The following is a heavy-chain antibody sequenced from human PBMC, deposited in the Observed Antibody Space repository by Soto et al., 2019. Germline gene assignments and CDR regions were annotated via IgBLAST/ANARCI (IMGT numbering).Heavy chain of an antibody. V-gene: IGHV3-30*18. CDR1: GFTFSSYG. Sequence: GGSLRLSCAASGFTFSSYGMHWVRQAPGKGLEWVAVISYDGSNKYYADSVKGRFTISRDNSKNTLYLQMNSLRAEDTAVYYCAKSGRYSSSSYTTNSYYYYYYMDVWGKGTTVTVSS. D-gene: IGHD6-6*01. J-gene: IGHJ6*03. CDR3: AKSGRYSSSSYTTNSYYYYYYMDV. CDR2: ISYDGSNK.